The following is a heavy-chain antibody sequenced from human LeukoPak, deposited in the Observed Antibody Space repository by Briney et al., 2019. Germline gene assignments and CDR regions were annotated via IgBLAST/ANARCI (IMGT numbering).Heavy chain of an antibody. CDR3: AKDYSSSWTTDYYYYGMDV. Sequence: GGSLRLSCAASGFTFSIYSMNWVRQAPGKGLEWVSAISGSGGSTYYADSVKGRFTISRDNSKNTLYLQMNSLRAEDTAVYYCAKDYSSSWTTDYYYYGMDVWGQGTTVTVSS. CDR1: GFTFSIYS. D-gene: IGHD6-13*01. CDR2: ISGSGGST. V-gene: IGHV3-23*01. J-gene: IGHJ6*02.